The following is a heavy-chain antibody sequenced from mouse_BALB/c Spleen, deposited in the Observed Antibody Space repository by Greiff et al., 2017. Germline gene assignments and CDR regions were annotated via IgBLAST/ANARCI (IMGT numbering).Heavy chain of an antibody. CDR2: IWWNDNK. V-gene: IGHV8-11*01. D-gene: IGHD1-1*01. CDR1: GFSLSTYGIG. CDR3: ARIYGSRGDYAMDY. Sequence: QVTLKVCGPGILQPSQTLSLTCSFSGFSLSTYGIGVGWIRQPSGKGLEWLAHIWWNDNKYYNTALKSRLTISKDTSNNQVFLKIASVDTADTATYYCARIYGSRGDYAMDYWGQGTSVTVSS. J-gene: IGHJ4*01.